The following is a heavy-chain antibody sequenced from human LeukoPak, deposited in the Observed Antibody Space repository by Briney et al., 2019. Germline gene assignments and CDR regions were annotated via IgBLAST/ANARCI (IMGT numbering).Heavy chain of an antibody. J-gene: IGHJ4*02. V-gene: IGHV4-38-2*01. Sequence: PSETLSLTCAVSGYSISSGYYWGWIRQPPGKGLEWIGSIYHSGSTYYNPSLKSRVTISVDTSKNQFSLKLSSVTAADTAVYYCARTGTARGDYFDYWGQGTLVTVSS. CDR1: GYSISSGYY. CDR3: ARTGTARGDYFDY. CDR2: IYHSGST. D-gene: IGHD1-14*01.